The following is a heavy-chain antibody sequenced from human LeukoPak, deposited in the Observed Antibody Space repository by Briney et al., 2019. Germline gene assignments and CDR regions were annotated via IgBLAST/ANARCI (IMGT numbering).Heavy chain of an antibody. J-gene: IGHJ6*02. V-gene: IGHV1-46*01. Sequence: ASVKVSCKTSGYTFTQFAINWMRQAPGQGLEWMGIINPSGGSTSYAQKFQGRVTMTRDTSTSTVYMELSSLRSEDTAVYYCARDNIVVVPAAPGYGMDVWGQGTTVTVSS. CDR2: INPSGGST. CDR1: GYTFTQFA. CDR3: ARDNIVVVPAAPGYGMDV. D-gene: IGHD2-2*01.